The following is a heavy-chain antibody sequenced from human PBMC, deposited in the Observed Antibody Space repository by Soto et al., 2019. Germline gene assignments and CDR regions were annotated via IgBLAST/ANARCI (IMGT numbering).Heavy chain of an antibody. CDR2: IYYRGST. V-gene: IGHV4-59*01. J-gene: IGHJ6*02. CDR1: GGSISSYY. CDR3: ARGASGYFLERGRAGYGMDV. D-gene: IGHD3-3*01. Sequence: SETLSLTCTVSGGSISSYYWSWIRQPPGKGLEWIGYIYYRGSTNYNPSLKSRVTISVDTSKNQFSLKLSSVTAADTAVYYCARGASGYFLERGRAGYGMDVWGQGTTVTVSS.